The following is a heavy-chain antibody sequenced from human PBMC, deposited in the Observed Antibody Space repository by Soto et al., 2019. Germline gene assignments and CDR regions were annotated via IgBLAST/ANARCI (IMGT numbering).Heavy chain of an antibody. Sequence: GGSLRLSCAASGFTFSSYSMSWVRQAPGKGLEWVSAISGSSGSTYYADSVKGRFTISRDNSKNTLYLQMNSLRAEDTAVYYCAKDMSIAARPQYFDYWGQGTLVTVSS. J-gene: IGHJ4*02. D-gene: IGHD6-6*01. CDR2: ISGSSGST. CDR3: AKDMSIAARPQYFDY. CDR1: GFTFSSYS. V-gene: IGHV3-23*01.